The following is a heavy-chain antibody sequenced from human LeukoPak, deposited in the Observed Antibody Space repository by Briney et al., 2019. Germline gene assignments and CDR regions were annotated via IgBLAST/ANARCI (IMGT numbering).Heavy chain of an antibody. CDR1: GYTFTGYY. CDR2: INANSGDT. J-gene: IGHJ6*03. V-gene: IGHV1-2*06. D-gene: IGHD5-12*01. Sequence: SSVKVSFKASGYTFTGYYMHWVRQAPGQGLEWMGRINANSGDTMYARNFQGRVTMTRDTSISTAFMELSSLRFDDTAVYYCARDSVAVATRYMEVWGKGTTVPVSS. CDR3: ARDSVAVATRYMEV.